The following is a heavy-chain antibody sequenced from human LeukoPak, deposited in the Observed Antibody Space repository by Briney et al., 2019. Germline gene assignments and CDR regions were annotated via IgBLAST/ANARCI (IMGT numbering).Heavy chain of an antibody. V-gene: IGHV1-69*05. Sequence: SVKVSCKASGGTFSSYAISWVRQAPGQGLEWMGGIIPIFGTANYAQKFQGRVTITTDESTSTAYMELSSLRSEDTAVYYCARSPWGHITFDPWGQGTLVTVSS. D-gene: IGHD3-10*01. J-gene: IGHJ5*02. CDR3: ARSPWGHITFDP. CDR1: GGTFSSYA. CDR2: IIPIFGTA.